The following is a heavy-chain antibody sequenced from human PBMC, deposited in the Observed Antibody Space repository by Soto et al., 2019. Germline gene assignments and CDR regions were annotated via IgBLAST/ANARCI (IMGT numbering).Heavy chain of an antibody. Sequence: GASVKVSRKASGYTFTGYYMHWVRQAPGQGLEWMGWVNPNSGGTNYAQKFQGRVTMTRDTSISTAYMELSRLRSDDTAVYYCARVDSGYCSSTSCYTPLGMDVWGQGTTVTVSS. V-gene: IGHV1-2*02. CDR3: ARVDSGYCSSTSCYTPLGMDV. D-gene: IGHD2-2*02. J-gene: IGHJ6*02. CDR2: VNPNSGGT. CDR1: GYTFTGYY.